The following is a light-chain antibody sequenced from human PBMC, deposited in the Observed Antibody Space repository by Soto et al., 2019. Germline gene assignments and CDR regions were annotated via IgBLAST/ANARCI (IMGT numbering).Light chain of an antibody. CDR2: GAS. CDR1: QSVSSN. CDR3: QQYNNWPWT. J-gene: IGKJ1*01. Sequence: EIVLTQSPAALSLSPGERATLSCRASQSVSSNLAWHQQKPVQAPRLLIYGASTRATGIPDRFSGNGSGTEFTLTISSLQSEDFAVYYCQQYNNWPWTFGQGTKVEIK. V-gene: IGKV3-15*01.